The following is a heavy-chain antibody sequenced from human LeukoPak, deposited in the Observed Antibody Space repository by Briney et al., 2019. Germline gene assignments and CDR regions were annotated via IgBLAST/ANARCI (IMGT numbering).Heavy chain of an antibody. CDR3: AREGDYDFWSGPWDWFDP. Sequence: SETLSLTCTVSGGSISSYYWSWIRQPAGKGLEWIGRVYTSGSTNYNPSLKSRVTISVDKSKNRFSLKLSSVTAADTAVYYCAREGDYDFWSGPWDWFDPWGQGTLVTVSS. J-gene: IGHJ5*02. V-gene: IGHV4-4*07. CDR2: VYTSGST. CDR1: GGSISSYY. D-gene: IGHD3-3*01.